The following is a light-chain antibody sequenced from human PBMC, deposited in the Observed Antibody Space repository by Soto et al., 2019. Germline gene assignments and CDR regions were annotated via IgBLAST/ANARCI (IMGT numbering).Light chain of an antibody. CDR1: QGISNY. CDR2: AAA. J-gene: IGKJ1*01. V-gene: IGKV1-27*01. CDR3: QKYNGAPWT. Sequence: DIQMTQSPSSLSASVGDRVTITCRASQGISNYLAWYQQKPGKVPKLLIYAAATLQSGVPSRFSGSGSGTYFTLTINSLQPEDVATYYCQKYNGAPWTFGQGTKVEIK.